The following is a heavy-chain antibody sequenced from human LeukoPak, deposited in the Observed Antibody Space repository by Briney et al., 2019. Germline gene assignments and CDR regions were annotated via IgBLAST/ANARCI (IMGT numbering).Heavy chain of an antibody. J-gene: IGHJ4*02. CDR1: GYTFTSYC. V-gene: IGHV1-46*01. D-gene: IGHD3-16*01. Sequence: ASVKVSCKASGYTFTSYCMHWVRQAPGQGLEWMGIINPSGGSTSYAQKFQGRVTMTRDTSTSTVCMELSSLRSEDTAVYYCARGRMGQPIDYWGQGTLVTVSS. CDR3: ARGRMGQPIDY. CDR2: INPSGGST.